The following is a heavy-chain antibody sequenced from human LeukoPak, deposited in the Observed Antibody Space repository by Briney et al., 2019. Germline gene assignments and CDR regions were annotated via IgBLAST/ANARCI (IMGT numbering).Heavy chain of an antibody. V-gene: IGHV3-21*01. D-gene: IGHD3-22*01. CDR1: GFTFSSYS. CDR2: ISSSSSYI. Sequence: GGSLRLSCAASGFTFSSYSMNWVRQAPGNGLEWVSSISSSSSYIYYADSVKGRFTISRDNAQNSPYLQMTSLRAEDTAVYSCARGPRYYDSSGYRYYYMDVWGKGTTVTVSS. CDR3: ARGPRYYDSSGYRYYYMDV. J-gene: IGHJ6*03.